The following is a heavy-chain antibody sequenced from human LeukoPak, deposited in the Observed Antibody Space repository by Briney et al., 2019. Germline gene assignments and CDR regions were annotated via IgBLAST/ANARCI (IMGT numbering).Heavy chain of an antibody. D-gene: IGHD1-14*01. Sequence: GASVKVSRKASVYTFTGYYMHWVREAPGQGLGWMGWINPNSGGTNYAQKFQGRVTMTRDTSISTAYMELSRLRSDDTAVYYCARAIITSQNIWGQGTLVTVSS. J-gene: IGHJ4*02. CDR2: INPNSGGT. CDR3: ARAIITSQNI. V-gene: IGHV1-2*02. CDR1: VYTFTGYY.